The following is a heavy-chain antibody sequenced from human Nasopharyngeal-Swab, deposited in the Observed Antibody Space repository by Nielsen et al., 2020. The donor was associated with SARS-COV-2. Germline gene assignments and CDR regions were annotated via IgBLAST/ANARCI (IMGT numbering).Heavy chain of an antibody. CDR3: ARDKGGMATLDYYYYYYMDV. V-gene: IGHV4-59*01. CDR1: GGSISSYY. Sequence: SETLSLTCTVFGGSISSYYWSWIRQPPGKGLEWIGYIYYSGSTNYNPSLKSRVTTSVDTSKNQFSLKLSSVTAADTAVYYCARDKGGMATLDYYYYYYMDVWGKGTTVTVSS. CDR2: IYYSGST. D-gene: IGHD5-24*01. J-gene: IGHJ6*03.